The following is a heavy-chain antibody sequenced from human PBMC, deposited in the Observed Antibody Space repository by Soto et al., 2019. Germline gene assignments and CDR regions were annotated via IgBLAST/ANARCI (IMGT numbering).Heavy chain of an antibody. CDR3: TRAPFSPYDSSGHGY. CDR2: INHSGST. J-gene: IGHJ4*02. CDR1: GGSFRGYC. D-gene: IGHD3-22*01. V-gene: IGHV4-34*01. Sequence: SEPLCLPWAVFGGSFRGYCWSWIRQPPGKGLEWIGEINHSGSTNYNPSLKSRVTISVDTSKNQFSLKLSSVAAADTAVYYCTRAPFSPYDSSGHGYRGQGTPVTVSS.